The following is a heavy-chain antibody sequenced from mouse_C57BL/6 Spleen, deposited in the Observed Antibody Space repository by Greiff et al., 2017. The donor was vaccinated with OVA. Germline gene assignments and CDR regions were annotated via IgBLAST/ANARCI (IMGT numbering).Heavy chain of an antibody. J-gene: IGHJ4*01. D-gene: IGHD2-2*01. Sequence: VQLQQSGAELVRPGASVKLSCKASGYTFTDYYINWVKQRPGQGLEWIAMIYPGSGNTYYNEKFKGKATLTAEKSSSTAYMQLSSLTSEASAVYFCGRYMVTYYALDYWGQGTSVTVSS. CDR2: IYPGSGNT. V-gene: IGHV1-76*01. CDR1: GYTFTDYY. CDR3: GRYMVTYYALDY.